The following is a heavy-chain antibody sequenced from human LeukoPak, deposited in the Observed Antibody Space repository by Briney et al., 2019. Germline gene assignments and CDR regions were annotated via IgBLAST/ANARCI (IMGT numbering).Heavy chain of an antibody. CDR2: ISPSGDIK. CDR3: AKDDAWLQYNG. J-gene: IGHJ4*02. Sequence: ETLSLTCTVSGGSISSYYWSWIRQPPGKGLEWVSGISPSGDIKYYVDSVKGRFTVSRGNSKNTLYLQINSLRDEDTAVYYCAKDDAWLQYNGWGQGTLVTVSS. V-gene: IGHV3-23*01. CDR1: GGSISSYY. D-gene: IGHD5-24*01.